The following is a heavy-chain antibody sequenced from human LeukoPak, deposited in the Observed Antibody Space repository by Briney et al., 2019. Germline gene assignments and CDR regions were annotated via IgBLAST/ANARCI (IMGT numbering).Heavy chain of an antibody. CDR1: GFTFSNYA. J-gene: IGHJ4*02. CDR3: AARSKVRGATDPERY. CDR2: ISGSTFTT. V-gene: IGHV3-23*01. Sequence: PGGSLRLSCAASGFTFSNYAMSWVRQAPGKGLEWVSVISGSTFTTYYADSVKGRFTISRDNSKNTLYLQMNSLRAEDTAIYYCAARSKVRGATDPERYWGRGTLVTVSS. D-gene: IGHD1-26*01.